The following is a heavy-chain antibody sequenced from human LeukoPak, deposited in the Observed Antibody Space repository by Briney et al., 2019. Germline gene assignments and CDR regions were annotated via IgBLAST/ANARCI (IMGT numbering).Heavy chain of an antibody. V-gene: IGHV3-74*01. CDR3: ARDLSCLCDS. CDR2: INEDGSTI. J-gene: IGHJ5*01. Sequence: PGGSLRLSCATSGFTFSSNWMHWVRQAPGKGPVWVSRINEDGSTINYADSVKGRFTISRDNTKNTLHLQMNSLRAEDTAVYYCARDLSCLCDSWGQGTLVTVSS. CDR1: GFTFSSNW.